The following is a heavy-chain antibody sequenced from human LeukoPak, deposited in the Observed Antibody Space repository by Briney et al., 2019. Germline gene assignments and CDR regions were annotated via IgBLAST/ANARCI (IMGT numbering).Heavy chain of an antibody. J-gene: IGHJ4*02. CDR2: IIPIFGTA. D-gene: IGHD4-17*01. Sequence: GASAKVSCKASGYTFTSYYMHWVRQAPGQGLEWMGGIIPIFGTANYAQKFQGRVTITADESTSTAYMELSSLRSEDTAVYYCASHMSVTYNFDYWGQGTLVTVSS. CDR3: ASHMSVTYNFDY. V-gene: IGHV1-69*13. CDR1: GYTFTSYY.